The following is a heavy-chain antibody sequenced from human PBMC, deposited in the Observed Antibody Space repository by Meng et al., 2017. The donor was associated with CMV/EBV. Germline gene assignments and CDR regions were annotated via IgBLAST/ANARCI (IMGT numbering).Heavy chain of an antibody. V-gene: IGHV1-18*01. Sequence: ASVKVSCKASGGTFSSYAISWVRQAPGQGLEWMGWISAYNGNTNYAQKLQGRVTMTTDTSTSTAYMELRSLRSDDTAVYYCARDSPPNWNSRYYYYGMDVWGQGTTVTVSS. CDR2: ISAYNGNT. CDR3: ARDSPPNWNSRYYYYGMDV. CDR1: GGTFSSYA. D-gene: IGHD1-7*01. J-gene: IGHJ6*02.